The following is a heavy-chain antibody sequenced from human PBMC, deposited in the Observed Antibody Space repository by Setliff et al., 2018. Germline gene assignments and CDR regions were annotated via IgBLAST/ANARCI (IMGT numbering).Heavy chain of an antibody. J-gene: IGHJ5*02. CDR1: GGTFSSNG. D-gene: IGHD3-10*01. Sequence: SVKVSCKASGGTFSSNGISWVRQAPGQGLEWMGGINPIFGTTTYAQKFQGRVTITADESTSTAYMDLSSLTSDDTAIYYCAREKGYYNSGSYKYWFDPWGQGTLVTVSS. CDR2: INPIFGTT. CDR3: AREKGYYNSGSYKYWFDP. V-gene: IGHV1-69*13.